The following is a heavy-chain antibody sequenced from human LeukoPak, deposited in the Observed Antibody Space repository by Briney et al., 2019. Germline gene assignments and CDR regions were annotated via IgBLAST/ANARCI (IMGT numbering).Heavy chain of an antibody. CDR2: ISAYNGNT. Sequence: ASVKVSCKASGYTFTSYGISWVRQAPGQGLEWMGWISAYNGNTNYAQKLQGRVTMTTDTSTSTAYMELSSLRSEDTAVYYCARGRNLGYYGDYDFDYWGQGTLVTVSS. CDR3: ARGRNLGYYGDYDFDY. J-gene: IGHJ4*02. D-gene: IGHD4-17*01. V-gene: IGHV1-18*01. CDR1: GYTFTSYG.